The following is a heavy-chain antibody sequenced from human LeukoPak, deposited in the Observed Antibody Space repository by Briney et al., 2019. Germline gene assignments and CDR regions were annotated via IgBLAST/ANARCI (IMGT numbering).Heavy chain of an antibody. V-gene: IGHV1-69*04. CDR1: GGTFSSYA. D-gene: IGHD2-15*01. J-gene: IGHJ1*01. CDR2: IIPILGIA. Sequence: SVKVSCKASGGTFSSYAISWVRQVPGQGLEWMGRIIPILGIANYAQKFQGRVTITADKSTSTAYMELSSLRSEDTAVYYCARDGLGYCSGGSCYPQYFQHWGQGTLVTVSS. CDR3: ARDGLGYCSGGSCYPQYFQH.